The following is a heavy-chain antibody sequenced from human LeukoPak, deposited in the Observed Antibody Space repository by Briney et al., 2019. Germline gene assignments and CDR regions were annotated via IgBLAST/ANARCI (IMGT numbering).Heavy chain of an antibody. CDR3: ARGYYYGMDV. Sequence: SETLSLTCTVSGGSISSYYWSWIRLPPGKGLEWIGYLSKSGNTNYSPSLKSRVTISGDTSKNQFFLKLSSVTAADTAVYYCARGYYYGMDVWGQGTTVTVSS. CDR2: LSKSGNT. CDR1: GGSISSYY. J-gene: IGHJ6*02. V-gene: IGHV4-59*01.